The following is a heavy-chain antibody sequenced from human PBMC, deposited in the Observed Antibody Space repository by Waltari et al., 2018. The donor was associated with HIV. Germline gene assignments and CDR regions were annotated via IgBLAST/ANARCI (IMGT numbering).Heavy chain of an antibody. D-gene: IGHD3-22*01. CDR3: ARVKAYYYDNSGFYFFDY. V-gene: IGHV4-59*11. CDR1: GASISDHH. Sequence: QVHLQESGPGLVKPSETLSLTCSVSGASISDHHWTWIRQTPGKGLEWLGNVHYTGTTKYNPSLMRRVAISVDTSQAQFSLRLNSVTAADTAVYYCARVKAYYYDNSGFYFFDYWGRGSLVTVSS. CDR2: VHYTGTT. J-gene: IGHJ4*02.